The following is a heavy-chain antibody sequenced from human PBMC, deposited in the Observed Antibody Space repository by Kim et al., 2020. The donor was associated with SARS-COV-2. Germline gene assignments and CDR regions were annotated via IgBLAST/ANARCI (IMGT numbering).Heavy chain of an antibody. CDR1: GFTFTSSA. D-gene: IGHD3-22*01. Sequence: SVKVSCKASGFTFTSSAMQWVRQARGQRLEWIGWIVVGSGNTNYAQKFQERVTITRDMSTSTAYMELSSLRSEDTAVYYCAAVSPLNYYDSSGSRGVSWYFDLWGRGTLVTVSS. CDR2: IVVGSGNT. J-gene: IGHJ2*01. V-gene: IGHV1-58*02. CDR3: AAVSPLNYYDSSGSRGVSWYFDL.